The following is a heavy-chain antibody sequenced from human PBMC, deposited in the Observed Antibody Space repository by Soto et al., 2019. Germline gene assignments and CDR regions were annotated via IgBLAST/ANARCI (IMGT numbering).Heavy chain of an antibody. J-gene: IGHJ4*02. CDR3: GSFSDRITPATIVD. CDR2: IYHSGST. CDR1: GASISSVGYY. D-gene: IGHD2-2*02. V-gene: IGHV4-31*01. Sequence: QVQLQESGPGLVQPSQTLSLTCSVSGASISSVGYYWTWIRQHPGEGLEWIGYIYHSGSTYYNPSLKSLLTISVDTSENQFSLRLSSVTAADTAVYYCGSFSDRITPATIVDWGQGTLVTVSS.